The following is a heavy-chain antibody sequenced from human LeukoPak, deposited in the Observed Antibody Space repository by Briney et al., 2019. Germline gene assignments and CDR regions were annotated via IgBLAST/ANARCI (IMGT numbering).Heavy chain of an antibody. CDR1: GGSISNYY. CDR3: ARLGCSGGSCYDDY. Sequence: SETLSLTCTVSGGSISNYYWSWIRQPPGKGLEWIGYIYYSGSTNYNPSLKSRVTISVETSKNQFSLKLSSVTAADTAVYYCARLGCSGGSCYDDYWGQGTLVTVSS. D-gene: IGHD2-15*01. J-gene: IGHJ4*02. V-gene: IGHV4-59*08. CDR2: IYYSGST.